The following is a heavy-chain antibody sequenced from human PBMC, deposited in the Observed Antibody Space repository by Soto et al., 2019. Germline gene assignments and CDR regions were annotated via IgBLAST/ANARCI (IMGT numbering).Heavy chain of an antibody. CDR1: GYTFTGYY. J-gene: IGHJ5*02. V-gene: IGHV1-2*02. CDR3: ARNRYCSGGSCRNWFDP. Sequence: ASVKVSCKASGYTFTGYYMHWVRQAPGQGLEWMGWINPNSGGTNYAQKFQGRVTMTRDTSISTAYMELSRLRSDDTAVYYCARNRYCSGGSCRNWFDPWGQGXLVTVYS. CDR2: INPNSGGT. D-gene: IGHD2-15*01.